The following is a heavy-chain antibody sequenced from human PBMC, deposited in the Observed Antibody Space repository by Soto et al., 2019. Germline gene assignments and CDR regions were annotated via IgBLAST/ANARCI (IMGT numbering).Heavy chain of an antibody. V-gene: IGHV3-23*01. D-gene: IGHD3-10*01. CDR2: ISGSGGST. CDR3: VKDDGNSGSYLIEGDNFDY. CDR1: GFTFSSYA. J-gene: IGHJ4*02. Sequence: GGSLRLSCAASGFTFSSYAMSWVRQAPGKGLEWVSAISGSGGSTYYADSVKGRFTISRVNSKNTLYLQMNSLRAEDTAVYYCVKDDGNSGSYLIEGDNFDYWCQGTLVTVSS.